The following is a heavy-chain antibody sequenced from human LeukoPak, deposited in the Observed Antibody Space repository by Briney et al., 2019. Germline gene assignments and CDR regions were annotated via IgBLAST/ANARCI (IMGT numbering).Heavy chain of an antibody. CDR2: ISAYNGNT. CDR3: ARDHLPPVLLWFGEGYYYYYMDV. J-gene: IGHJ6*03. D-gene: IGHD3-10*01. Sequence: ASVRVSCKASGYSFTRYGISWVRQAPGQGLEWMGWISAYNGNTNYAQKPQGRVTMTTDTSTSTAYMELRSLRSDDTAVYYCARDHLPPVLLWFGEGYYYYYMDVWGKGTTVTVSS. V-gene: IGHV1-18*01. CDR1: GYSFTRYG.